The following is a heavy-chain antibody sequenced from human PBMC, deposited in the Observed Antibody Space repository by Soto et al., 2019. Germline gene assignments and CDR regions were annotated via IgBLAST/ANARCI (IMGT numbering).Heavy chain of an antibody. V-gene: IGHV4-59*01. CDR2: IYYSGST. J-gene: IGHJ4*02. D-gene: IGHD3-16*02. CDR1: GGSISSYY. Sequence: PSETLSLTCTVSGGSISSYYWSWIRQPPGKGLEWIGYIYYSGSTNYNPSLKSRVTISVDTSKNQFSLKLSSVTAADTAVYYCARVRIRLGELSTLYYFDYWGQGTLVTVSS. CDR3: ARVRIRLGELSTLYYFDY.